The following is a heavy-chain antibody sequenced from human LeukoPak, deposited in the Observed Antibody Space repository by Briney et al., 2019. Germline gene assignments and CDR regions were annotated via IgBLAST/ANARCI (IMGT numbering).Heavy chain of an antibody. V-gene: IGHV3-15*01. CDR3: TTDQPYDILTGYYFPHYYYMDV. CDR2: IKSKTDGGTT. CDR1: GFTFSNAW. Sequence: GSLRLSCAASGFTFSNAWMSWVRQAPGKGLEWVGRIKSKTDGGTTDYAAPVKGRFTISRDDSKNTLYLQMNSLKTEDTAVYYCTTDQPYDILTGYYFPHYYYMDVWGKGTTVTVSS. J-gene: IGHJ6*03. D-gene: IGHD3-9*01.